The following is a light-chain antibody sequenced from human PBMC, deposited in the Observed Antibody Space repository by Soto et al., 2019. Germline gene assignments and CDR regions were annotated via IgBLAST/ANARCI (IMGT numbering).Light chain of an antibody. J-gene: IGLJ3*02. CDR3: ATWDSNTRV. Sequence: QPVLTQSSSASASLVSSVKLTCTLSSGHSSFIIAWHQQQPGKAPRYLMKLEGSGSYNKGSGVPDRFSGSSSGADRYLTISNLQFEDEADYYCATWDSNTRVFGGGTKVTVL. V-gene: IGLV4-60*02. CDR2: LEGSGSY. CDR1: SGHSSFI.